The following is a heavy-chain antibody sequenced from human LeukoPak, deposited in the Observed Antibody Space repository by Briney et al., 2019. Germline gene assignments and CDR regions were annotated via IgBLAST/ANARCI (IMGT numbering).Heavy chain of an antibody. CDR1: GFTFSDHY. CDR3: ARGHSGTSDRLDP. D-gene: IGHD1-26*01. J-gene: IGHJ5*02. Sequence: PGGSLRLSCAASGFTFSDHYMDWVRQAPGQGQERVGRIRNRVDSYTTEYAASVKGRFSISSDDSKNSLYLQMNSLKIEDTAVYFCARGHSGTSDRLDPWGQGTLVTVSS. V-gene: IGHV3-72*01. CDR2: IRNRVDSYTT.